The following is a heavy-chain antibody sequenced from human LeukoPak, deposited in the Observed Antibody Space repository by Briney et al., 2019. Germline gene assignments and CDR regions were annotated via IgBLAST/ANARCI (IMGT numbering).Heavy chain of an antibody. J-gene: IGHJ6*03. CDR2: IGADGDIT. V-gene: IGHV3-43*02. Sequence: GGSLRLSCAASGFTFRDYAVHWVRQAPGKGLEWVPLIGADGDITSYADSLKGRFTISRDNSKNSLYLEMNSLRTEDTALYFCAKVRTNYFYYLDVWGKGTTVTVSS. CDR3: AKVRTNYFYYLDV. CDR1: GFTFRDYA.